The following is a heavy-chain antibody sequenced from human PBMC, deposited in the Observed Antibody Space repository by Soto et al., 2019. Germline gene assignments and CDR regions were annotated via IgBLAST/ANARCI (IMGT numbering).Heavy chain of an antibody. CDR1: GGSFSSFA. CDR3: ARKELELRTGEYYYYGMDV. Sequence: QVQLVQSGAEVKKPGSSVKVSCKASGGSFSSFAISWVRQAPGQGLEWMGGIIPFFGTANYAQKFQGRVTITADETTGTAYRELSSLRSEDTAVYYCARKELELRTGEYYYYGMDVWCQGTTVTVSS. CDR2: IIPFFGTA. J-gene: IGHJ6*02. D-gene: IGHD1-7*01. V-gene: IGHV1-69*12.